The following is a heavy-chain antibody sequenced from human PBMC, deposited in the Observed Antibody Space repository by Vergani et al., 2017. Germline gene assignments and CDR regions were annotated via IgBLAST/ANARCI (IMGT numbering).Heavy chain of an antibody. CDR2: INHSGST. V-gene: IGHV4-34*01. D-gene: IGHD3-3*01. Sequence: QVQLQQWGAGLLKPSETLSLTCAVYGGSFSGYYWSWIRQPPGKGLEWIGEINHSGSTNYNPSLKSRVTISVDTSKNQFSLRLGSVTAADTAMYYCARFYLGDFWGGYKTSHIDYWGQGTLVTVSS. CDR3: ARFYLGDFWGGYKTSHIDY. CDR1: GGSFSGYY. J-gene: IGHJ4*02.